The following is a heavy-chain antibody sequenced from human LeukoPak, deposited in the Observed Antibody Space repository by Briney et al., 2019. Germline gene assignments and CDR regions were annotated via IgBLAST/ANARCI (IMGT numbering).Heavy chain of an antibody. J-gene: IGHJ4*02. V-gene: IGHV3-48*03. CDR3: ARGSWYSSGWSYEAPDY. CDR1: GFTFSSYE. CDR2: ISSSGSTI. Sequence: PGGSLRLSCAASGFTFSSYEMNWVRQAPGKGLEWVSYISSSGSTIYYADSVKGRFTISRDNAKNSLYLQMNSLRAEDTAVYYCARGSWYSSGWSYEAPDYWGQGTLVTVSS. D-gene: IGHD6-13*01.